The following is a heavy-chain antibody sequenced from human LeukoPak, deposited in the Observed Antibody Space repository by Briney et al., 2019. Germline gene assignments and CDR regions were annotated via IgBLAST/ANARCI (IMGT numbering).Heavy chain of an antibody. CDR2: ISSSSSYI. Sequence: GGSLRLSCAASGFTFSSYSSNWVRQPPGKGLECVSSISSSSSYIYYADPVKGRFTISRDNAKHSLYLQMNSLRAEDTAVYYCARGSYGAGSYTFDYWGQGTLVTVSS. D-gene: IGHD3-10*01. J-gene: IGHJ4*02. V-gene: IGHV3-21*01. CDR3: ARGSYGAGSYTFDY. CDR1: GFTFSSYS.